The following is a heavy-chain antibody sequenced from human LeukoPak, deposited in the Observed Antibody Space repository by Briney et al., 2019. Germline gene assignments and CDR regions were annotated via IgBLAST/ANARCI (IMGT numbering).Heavy chain of an antibody. V-gene: IGHV3-30*02. Sequence: GGSLRLSCAASGLTFSSYGMHWVRQAPGKGLEWVAFIGNDGSNKYYADSVKGRFTISRDNSKNTLHLQMNSLRAEDTAVYYCAKGGGYEAQYYYYYLDVWGKGTTVTISS. CDR3: AKGGGYEAQYYYYYLDV. J-gene: IGHJ6*03. CDR2: IGNDGSNK. CDR1: GLTFSSYG. D-gene: IGHD5-12*01.